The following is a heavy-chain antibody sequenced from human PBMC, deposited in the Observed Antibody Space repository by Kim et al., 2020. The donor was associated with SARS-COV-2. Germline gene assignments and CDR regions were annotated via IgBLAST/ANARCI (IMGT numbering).Heavy chain of an antibody. Sequence: SVKVSCKASGGTFSSYAISWVRQAPGQGLEWMGGIIPIFGTANYAQKFQGRVTITADESTSTAYMELSSLRSEDTAVYYCARDSVRGGLPPDYGMDVWGQGTTVTVSS. CDR1: GGTFSSYA. D-gene: IGHD2-15*01. CDR2: IIPIFGTA. CDR3: ARDSVRGGLPPDYGMDV. V-gene: IGHV1-69*13. J-gene: IGHJ6*02.